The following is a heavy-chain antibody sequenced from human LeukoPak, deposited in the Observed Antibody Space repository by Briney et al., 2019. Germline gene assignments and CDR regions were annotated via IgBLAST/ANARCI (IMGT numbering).Heavy chain of an antibody. J-gene: IGHJ6*03. Sequence: PGGSLRLSCEASGFTFPNYAMSWVRQAPGKGLEWVSGLSGSGSKTYYADSVKGRFTVSRDNYKNTLNLQMNSLRAEDTAVYYCAKYGSGWALYYYYYMDVWGKGTTVTVSS. CDR2: LSGSGSKT. V-gene: IGHV3-23*01. CDR3: AKYGSGWALYYYYYMDV. CDR1: GFTFPNYA. D-gene: IGHD6-19*01.